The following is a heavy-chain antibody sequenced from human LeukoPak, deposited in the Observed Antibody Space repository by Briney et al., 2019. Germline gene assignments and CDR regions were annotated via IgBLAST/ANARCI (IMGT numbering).Heavy chain of an antibody. D-gene: IGHD3-22*01. CDR2: ISYDGSNK. CDR1: GFTFSSYA. J-gene: IGHJ4*02. CDR3: ARDHHYYDSSGFFDY. Sequence: GGSLRLSCAASGFTFSSYAMHWVRQAPGKGLEWVAVISYDGSNKYYAGSVKGRFTTSRDNSKNTLYLQMNSLRAEDTAVYYCARDHHYYDSSGFFDYWGQGTLVTVSS. V-gene: IGHV3-30-3*01.